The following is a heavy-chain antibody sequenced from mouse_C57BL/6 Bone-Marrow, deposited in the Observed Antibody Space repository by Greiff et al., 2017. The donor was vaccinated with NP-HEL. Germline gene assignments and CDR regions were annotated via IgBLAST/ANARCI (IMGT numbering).Heavy chain of an antibody. J-gene: IGHJ3*01. CDR1: SYTFTDYY. Sequence: QVQLQQSGAELVRPGASVKLSCKASSYTFTDYYINWVKQRPGQGLEWIARIYPGSGNTYYNEKFKGKATLTAEKSSSTAYMQLSSLTSEDSAVYFCARDYYGSLFAYWGQGTLVTVSA. D-gene: IGHD1-1*01. V-gene: IGHV1-76*01. CDR2: IYPGSGNT. CDR3: ARDYYGSLFAY.